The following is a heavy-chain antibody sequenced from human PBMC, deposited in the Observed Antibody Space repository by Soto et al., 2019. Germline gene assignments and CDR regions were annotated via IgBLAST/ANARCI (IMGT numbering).Heavy chain of an antibody. CDR1: GVSFSGYY. D-gene: IGHD3-10*01. CDR3: ARGYYYGSGSYRGSYARFDY. V-gene: IGHV4-34*01. J-gene: IGHJ4*02. Sequence: SETLSLTCAVYGVSFSGYYWSWIRQPPGKGLEWIGEINHSGSTNYNPSLKSRVTISVDTSKNQFSLKLSSVTAADTAVYYCARGYYYGSGSYRGSYARFDYWGQGTLVTVSS. CDR2: INHSGST.